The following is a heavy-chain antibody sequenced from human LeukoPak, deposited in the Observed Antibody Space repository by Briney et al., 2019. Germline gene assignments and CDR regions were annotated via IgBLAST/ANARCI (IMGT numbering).Heavy chain of an antibody. CDR2: ISSSSSYI. J-gene: IGHJ4*02. Sequence: GGSLRLSCAASGFTFSSYSMNWVRQAPGKGLEWVSYISSSSSYIYYADSVKGRFTISRDNAKNSLYLQMNSLRAEDTAVYYCAKDIDSVVVTALDYWGQGTLVTVSS. D-gene: IGHD2-21*02. CDR1: GFTFSSYS. V-gene: IGHV3-21*05. CDR3: AKDIDSVVVTALDY.